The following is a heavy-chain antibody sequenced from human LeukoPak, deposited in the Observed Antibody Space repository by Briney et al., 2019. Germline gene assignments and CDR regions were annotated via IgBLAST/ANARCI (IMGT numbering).Heavy chain of an antibody. CDR2: IIPIFGTA. J-gene: IGHJ4*02. V-gene: IGHV1-69*05. D-gene: IGHD6-6*01. CDR1: GCTFSNYA. CDR3: TIRQSIAAGGGIHY. Sequence: GSSVKVSCKASGCTFSNYAISWVRQAPAQGLEWLGGIIPIFGTANYSQKFQGRVTITTDESTRTAQMELSSLRSEDTAVYYCTIRQSIAAGGGIHYWGQGTLGTVSS.